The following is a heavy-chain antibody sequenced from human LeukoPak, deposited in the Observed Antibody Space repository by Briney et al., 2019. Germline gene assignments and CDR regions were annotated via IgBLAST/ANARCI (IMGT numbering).Heavy chain of an antibody. CDR1: GFTFSSYA. J-gene: IGHJ2*01. V-gene: IGHV3-64*01. CDR2: ISSNGGST. D-gene: IGHD3-22*01. CDR3: ARGTYDSSGYRLYYFDL. Sequence: PGGSLRLSCAASGFTFSSYAMHWVRQAPGKGLEYVSAISSNGGSTYYANSVKGRFTISRDNSKNTLYLQMGSLRAEDMAVYYCARGTYDSSGYRLYYFDLWGRGTLVTVSS.